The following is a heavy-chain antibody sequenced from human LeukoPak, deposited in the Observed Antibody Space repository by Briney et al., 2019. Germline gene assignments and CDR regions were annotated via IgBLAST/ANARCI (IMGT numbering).Heavy chain of an antibody. CDR2: TAYEGGEK. J-gene: IGHJ4*02. D-gene: IGHD3-16*01. V-gene: IGHV3-30*01. CDR1: GFSFSSCA. Sequence: GGSLRLSCAASGFSFSSCAMTWVRQAPGKGLEWVAGTAYEGGEKYYADSVSGRFTISRDNSDNTVYLQMNGLRLEDTAVYFCAREGDRHLTFDYWGRGTLVTVSS. CDR3: AREGDRHLTFDY.